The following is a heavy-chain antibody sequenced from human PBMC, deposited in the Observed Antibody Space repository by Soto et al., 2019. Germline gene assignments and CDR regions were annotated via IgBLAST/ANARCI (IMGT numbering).Heavy chain of an antibody. CDR2: INHSGST. J-gene: IGHJ2*01. CDR1: GGSFSGYY. CDR3: ARVFSMWYFDP. Sequence: QVQLQQWGAGLLKPSETLSLTCAVYGGSFSGYYWSWIRQPPGKGLEWIGEINHSGSTNYDPSLKSRVTISLDTSKNQFSLKLSSVTAADMAVYYCARVFSMWYFDPWGRGTLVTVSS. D-gene: IGHD2-2*01. V-gene: IGHV4-34*02.